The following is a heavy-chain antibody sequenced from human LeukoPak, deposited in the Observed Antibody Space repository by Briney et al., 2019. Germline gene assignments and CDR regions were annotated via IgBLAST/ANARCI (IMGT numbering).Heavy chain of an antibody. CDR1: GGSISSYY. CDR3: ARGGVRFHYMDV. D-gene: IGHD3-10*01. J-gene: IGHJ6*03. V-gene: IGHV4-59*08. Sequence: PSETLSLTCTVSGGSISSYYWSWIRQPPGKGLEWIGYIYYSGSTYYNPSLKSRVTISVDTSKNQFSLKLSSVTAADTAVYYCARGGVRFHYMDVWGKGTTVTVSS. CDR2: IYYSGST.